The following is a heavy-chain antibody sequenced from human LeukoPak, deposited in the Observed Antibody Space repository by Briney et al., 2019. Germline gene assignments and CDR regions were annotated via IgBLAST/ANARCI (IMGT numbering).Heavy chain of an antibody. CDR3: AKDPVLVVPAAIEEDY. V-gene: IGHV3-23*01. CDR2: ISGSGGST. J-gene: IGHJ4*02. Sequence: PGGSLRLSCAASGFTFISYAMSWVRQAPGKGLEWVSAISGSGGSTYYADTVKGRFTISRDNSKNTLYLQMNSLGAEDTAVYYCAKDPVLVVPAAIEEDYWGQGTLVTVSS. CDR1: GFTFISYA. D-gene: IGHD2-2*02.